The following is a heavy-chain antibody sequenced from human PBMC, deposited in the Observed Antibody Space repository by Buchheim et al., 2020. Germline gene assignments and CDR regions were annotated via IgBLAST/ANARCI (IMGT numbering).Heavy chain of an antibody. Sequence: QLQLQESGPGLVKPSETLSVTCTVSDGSFSRTYYYWGWVRQPPGKGLEWIGNIYYSGTTYFNPSLKSRVTISVDRSKDQVSLRLTSVTAADSAVYYCARGDDIGTHYYHYGMNVWGRGTT. CDR2: IYYSGTT. D-gene: IGHD1-1*01. V-gene: IGHV4-39*07. CDR1: DGSFSRTYYY. CDR3: ARGDDIGTHYYHYGMNV. J-gene: IGHJ6*02.